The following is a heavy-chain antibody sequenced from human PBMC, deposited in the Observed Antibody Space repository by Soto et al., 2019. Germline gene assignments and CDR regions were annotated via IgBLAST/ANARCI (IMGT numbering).Heavy chain of an antibody. J-gene: IGHJ4*02. V-gene: IGHV4-39*07. CDR2: IYYSGST. D-gene: IGHD2-15*01. CDR3: ARIVRTLAVSGDFDY. CDR1: GGSISSSSYY. Sequence: SETLSLTCTVSGGSISSSSYYWGWIRQPPGKGLEWIGSIYYSGSTYYNPSPKSRVTISVDTSKNQFSLKLSSVTAADTAVYYCARIVRTLAVSGDFDYWGQGTLVTVSS.